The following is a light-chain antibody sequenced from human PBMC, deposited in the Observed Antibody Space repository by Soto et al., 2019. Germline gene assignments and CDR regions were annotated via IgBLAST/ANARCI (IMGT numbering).Light chain of an antibody. Sequence: DIQMTQSPSSLSASVGDRVTIPCRASQSVRTYLNWYQRKPGNAPKVLIYGASALQSGVPSRFSGSGSGTDFTLTVSSLQPEDFATYYCQQSFTTPYTFGQGTKLEIK. CDR3: QQSFTTPYT. V-gene: IGKV1-39*01. J-gene: IGKJ2*01. CDR2: GAS. CDR1: QSVRTY.